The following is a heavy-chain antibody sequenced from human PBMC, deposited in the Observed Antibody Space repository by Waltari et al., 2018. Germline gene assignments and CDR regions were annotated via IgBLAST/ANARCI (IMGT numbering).Heavy chain of an antibody. V-gene: IGHV1-8*02. CDR3: AMRLVGHYLDY. CDR2: VNPNGGNT. J-gene: IGHJ4*02. CDR1: GYTFTSYD. Sequence: QVQLVQSGAEVKKPGASVTVSCKASGYTFTSYDINWVRQATGQGLEWMGWVNPNGGNTGNERKFQGRVTMTRNTAISTAYMELSSLRSEDTAVYYCAMRLVGHYLDYWGQGTLVTVSS. D-gene: IGHD6-6*01.